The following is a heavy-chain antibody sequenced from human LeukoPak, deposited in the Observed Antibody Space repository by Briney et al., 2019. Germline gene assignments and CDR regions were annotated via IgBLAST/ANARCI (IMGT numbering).Heavy chain of an antibody. CDR2: IYHSGST. V-gene: IGHV4-4*02. CDR3: ARNGDRHIDF. CDR1: GDSISGTNW. J-gene: IGHJ4*02. Sequence: SGTPSLTCAVSGDSISGTNWWSWVRQPPGKGLEWIGEIYHSGSTSYNPSLKSRVTISVDKSKNHFSLRLSSVTAADTAVYYCARNGDRHIDFWGQGTLVTVSS. D-gene: IGHD4-17*01.